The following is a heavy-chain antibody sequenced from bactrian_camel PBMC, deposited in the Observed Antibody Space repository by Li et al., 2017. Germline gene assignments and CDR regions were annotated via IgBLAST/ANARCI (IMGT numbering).Heavy chain of an antibody. CDR2: MYSMGGNR. CDR1: GFNFGLYA. Sequence: HVQLVESGGGLVQPGDSRKLSCVASGFNFGLYAMSWVRQRPGNGLEWVAGMYSMGGNRYYADSVKGRFTISRDNVKDSTYLQMNNLKPDDTAVYYCAAHEDSGLWWELLQDRSYGYWGQGTQVTVS. CDR3: AAHEDSGLWWELLQDRSYGY. V-gene: IGHV3S7*01. D-gene: IGHD7*01. J-gene: IGHJ6*01.